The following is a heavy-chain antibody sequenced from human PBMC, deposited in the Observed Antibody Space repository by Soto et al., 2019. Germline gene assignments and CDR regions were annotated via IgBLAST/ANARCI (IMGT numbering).Heavy chain of an antibody. J-gene: IGHJ4*02. CDR3: ASQLETTTYFDY. CDR2: ISHTGSP. CDR1: GGSISNSDYF. Sequence: LQLQESGPGLVKPSETLSLTCTVSGGSISNSDYFWAWMRQPPGKGLEWVGTISHTGSPRYNPSLKSRVTISVDTSKLQFSLRLPSVTAADTAVFYCASQLETTTYFDYWGRGTLVTVSS. V-gene: IGHV4-39*01. D-gene: IGHD1-1*01.